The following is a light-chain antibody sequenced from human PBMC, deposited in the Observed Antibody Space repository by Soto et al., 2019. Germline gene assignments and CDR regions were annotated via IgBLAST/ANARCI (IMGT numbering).Light chain of an antibody. V-gene: IGKV3-20*01. J-gene: IGKJ1*01. CDR1: QCVSSSY. CDR2: GAS. Sequence: VPTRSPGTLSFPPGQTATPSRRVCQCVSSSYLAWCQQKPGQAPRLPIYGASTRATGIPDRFSGSGSGTDFTLTISRLEPEDFAVYYCQQYGSSPWTFGHGTKVDI. CDR3: QQYGSSPWT.